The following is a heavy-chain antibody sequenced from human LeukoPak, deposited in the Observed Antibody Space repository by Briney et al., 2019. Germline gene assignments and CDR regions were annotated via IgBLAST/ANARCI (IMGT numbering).Heavy chain of an antibody. V-gene: IGHV3-21*01. D-gene: IGHD6-19*01. J-gene: IGHJ3*02. CDR2: ISSSSSYI. CDR1: GFTFSSYG. Sequence: GGSLRLSCAASGFTFSSYGMHWVRQAPGKGLEWVSSISSSSSYIYYADSVKGRFTISRDNAKDSLYLQMNSLRAEDTAVYYCARLYSSGWDDAFDIWGQGTMVTVSS. CDR3: ARLYSSGWDDAFDI.